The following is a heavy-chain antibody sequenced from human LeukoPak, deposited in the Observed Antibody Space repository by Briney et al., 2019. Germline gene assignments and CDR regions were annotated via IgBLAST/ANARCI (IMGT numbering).Heavy chain of an antibody. D-gene: IGHD2-2*02. CDR1: GYTLTELS. CDR2: FDPEDGET. Sequence: GASVKVSCKVSGYTLTELSMHWVRQAPGKGLEWMGGFDPEDGETIYAQKFQGRVTMTEDTSTVTAYMELSSLRSEDTAVYYCATSPPWGYCSSTSCYTFFDYWGQGTLVTVSS. CDR3: ATSPPWGYCSSTSCYTFFDY. J-gene: IGHJ4*02. V-gene: IGHV1-24*01.